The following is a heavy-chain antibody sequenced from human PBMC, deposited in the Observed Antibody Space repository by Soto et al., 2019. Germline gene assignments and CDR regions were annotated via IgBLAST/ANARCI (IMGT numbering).Heavy chain of an antibody. CDR1: GITFSSYW. V-gene: IGHV3-74*01. D-gene: IGHD4-17*01. CDR3: ARNKHYGDSLWYYYYALDV. Sequence: EVPLVESGGDLVQPGGSLRLSCVASGITFSSYWMHWVRQAPGKGLVWVSRISWGGSTIDYADSVKGRFTISRDNAKNTLYLQMNSLRAEDTAMYYCARNKHYGDSLWYYYYALDVWGQGTTVTVSS. CDR2: ISWGGSTI. J-gene: IGHJ6*02.